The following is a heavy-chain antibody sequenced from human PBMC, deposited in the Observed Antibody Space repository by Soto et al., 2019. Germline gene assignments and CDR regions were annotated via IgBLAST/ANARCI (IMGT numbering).Heavy chain of an antibody. CDR1: GSRFSNYV. J-gene: IGHJ4*02. Sequence: SVKVSCKVSGSRFSNYVISWVRQAPGHGLEWLGRIIPIFNSTKYAQNFQGRVTITADKSTSTASLELSSLRSDDTAVYYCAREGRGKKAGYNGLVSLGYWGQGTLVTVSS. D-gene: IGHD2-2*02. V-gene: IGHV1-69*06. CDR2: IIPIFNST. CDR3: AREGRGKKAGYNGLVSLGY.